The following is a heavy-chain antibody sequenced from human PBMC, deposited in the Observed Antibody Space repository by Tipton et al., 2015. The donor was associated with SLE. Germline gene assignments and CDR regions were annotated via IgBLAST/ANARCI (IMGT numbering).Heavy chain of an antibody. Sequence: QVQLVQSGAEVKKPGSSVKVSCKASGGTFSSYAISWVRQAPGQGLEWMGWISAYNGNTNYAQKLQGRVTMTTDTSTSTAYMELRSLRSDDTAVYYCARDRGEEWLLSGYMDVWGKGTTVTVSS. CDR2: ISAYNGNT. J-gene: IGHJ6*03. CDR3: ARDRGEEWLLSGYMDV. CDR1: GGTFSSYA. V-gene: IGHV1-18*01. D-gene: IGHD3-3*01.